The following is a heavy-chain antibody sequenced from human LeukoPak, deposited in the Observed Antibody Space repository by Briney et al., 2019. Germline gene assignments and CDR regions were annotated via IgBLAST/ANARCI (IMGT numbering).Heavy chain of an antibody. CDR2: IYSGGST. CDR1: GFTVSSNY. D-gene: IGHD3-10*01. J-gene: IGHJ4*02. V-gene: IGHV3-53*01. Sequence: PGGSLRLSCAASGFTVSSNYMSWVRQAPGKGLEWVSVIYSGGSTYYADSVKGRFTISRDNSKNTLYLQMNSLRAEDTAVYYCARPYYYGSGSYYAYWGQGTLVTVSS. CDR3: ARPYYYGSGSYYAY.